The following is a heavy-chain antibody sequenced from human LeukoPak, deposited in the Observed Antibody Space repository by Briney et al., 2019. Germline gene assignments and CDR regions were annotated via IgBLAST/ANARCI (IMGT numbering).Heavy chain of an antibody. CDR2: IIPIFGTA. CDR1: GGTFSSYT. CDR3: ARDYLEYGDYGHGT. Sequence: GSSVKVSCKASGGTFSSYTISWVRQAPRQGPEWMGGIIPIFGTANYAQKFQGRVTIIADKSTSTAYVELSSLRSEDTAVYYCARDYLEYGDYGHGTWGQGTLVTVSS. V-gene: IGHV1-69*06. D-gene: IGHD4-17*01. J-gene: IGHJ5*02.